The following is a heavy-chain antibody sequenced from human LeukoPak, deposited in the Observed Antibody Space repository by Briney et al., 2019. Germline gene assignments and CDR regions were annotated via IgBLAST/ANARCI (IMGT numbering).Heavy chain of an antibody. CDR3: ARDSYYDNSGEGAFDI. V-gene: IGHV4-30-2*01. Sequence: SSETLSLTCTVSGGSISSGGYYWSWIRQPPGKGLEWIGYIYQSGSTSYNPSLQSRVTISIDKSKNQFSLKLSSVTAADTAVYYCARDSYYDNSGEGAFDIWGQGTLVTVSS. CDR2: IYQSGST. J-gene: IGHJ3*02. D-gene: IGHD3-22*01. CDR1: GGSISSGGYY.